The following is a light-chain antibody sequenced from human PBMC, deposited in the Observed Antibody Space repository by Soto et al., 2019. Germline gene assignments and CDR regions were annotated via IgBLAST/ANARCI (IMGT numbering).Light chain of an antibody. J-gene: IGKJ5*01. CDR3: HQRSNWPPST. Sequence: EIVLTQSPATLSLSPGERATLSCRASQSVSNYLAWYQQKPGQAPRLLIYETSNRATGIPARFSGSGSETDFTLTISSLEPEDSAVYYCHQRSNWPPSTFGRGTRLEIK. V-gene: IGKV3-11*01. CDR1: QSVSNY. CDR2: ETS.